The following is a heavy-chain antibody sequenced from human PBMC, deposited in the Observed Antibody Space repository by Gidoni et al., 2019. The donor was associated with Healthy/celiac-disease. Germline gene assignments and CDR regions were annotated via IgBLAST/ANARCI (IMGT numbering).Heavy chain of an antibody. Sequence: QVQLVESGGGVVQPGRSLRLSCAASGFTFSSYGLHWVRQAPGKGLGWVAVISYDGSNKYYADSVKGRFTISRDNSKNTLYLQMNSLRAEDTAVYYCAKGHYDILTGSDGDYFDYWGQGTLVTVSS. D-gene: IGHD3-9*01. CDR1: GFTFSSYG. J-gene: IGHJ4*02. V-gene: IGHV3-30*18. CDR3: AKGHYDILTGSDGDYFDY. CDR2: ISYDGSNK.